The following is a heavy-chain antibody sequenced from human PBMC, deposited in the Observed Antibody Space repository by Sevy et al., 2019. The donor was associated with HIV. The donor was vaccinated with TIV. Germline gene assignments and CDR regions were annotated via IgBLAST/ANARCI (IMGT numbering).Heavy chain of an antibody. CDR2: INNSGSS. D-gene: IGHD2-2*01. CDR3: ARAPPVVVVPGAPRWFDP. Sequence: SETLSLTCAVYGGYFSGYYWNWIRQSPGKGLEWIGEINNSGSSHYNPSLKSRVTISVDTSKNQFSLRLNTVTAADKAVYYCARAPPVVVVPGAPRWFDPWGQGTLVTVSS. J-gene: IGHJ5*02. CDR1: GGYFSGYY. V-gene: IGHV4-34*01.